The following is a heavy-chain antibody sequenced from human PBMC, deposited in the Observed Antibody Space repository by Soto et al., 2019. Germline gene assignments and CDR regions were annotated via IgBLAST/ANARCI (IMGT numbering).Heavy chain of an antibody. V-gene: IGHV3-23*01. CDR1: TFTFSTYA. J-gene: IGHJ3*02. Sequence: EVQVLESGGGFVVPGGSLGLSCTTSTFTFSTYAITLVRQAPGKGLAWVSSIWGSSHSTNYADSVKGRFTISRDNSKNTLYLQVNSLRAEDTATYYCARDPNGDYIGAFDIWGQGIMVTVSP. CDR2: IWGSSHST. D-gene: IGHD4-17*01. CDR3: ARDPNGDYIGAFDI.